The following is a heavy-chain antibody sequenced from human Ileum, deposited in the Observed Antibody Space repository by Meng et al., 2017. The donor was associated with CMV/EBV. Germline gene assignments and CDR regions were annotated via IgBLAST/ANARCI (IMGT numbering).Heavy chain of an antibody. CDR3: AKDILFRGGAWDGFDI. Sequence: GESLKISCEASGFTFSSYGMHWVRQAPGKGLEWVAFIRYDGSNKYYADSVKGRFTISRDNSKNTLYLQMNSLRAEDTAVYYCAKDILFRGGAWDGFDIWGQGTMVTVSS. CDR1: GFTFSSYG. D-gene: IGHD3-10*01. J-gene: IGHJ3*02. CDR2: IRYDGSNK. V-gene: IGHV3-30*02.